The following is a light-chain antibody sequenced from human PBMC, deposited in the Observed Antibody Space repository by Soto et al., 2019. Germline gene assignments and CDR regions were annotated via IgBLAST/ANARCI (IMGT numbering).Light chain of an antibody. CDR3: SSHAGANNLV. Sequence: QSALTQPPSVSGSPGQSITISCTGVSSDIGGYNRVSWYQQHPDKVPRLMIYEVSKRPSGVPDRFSGSKSGNTASLTVSGLQAEDEADYYCSSHAGANNLVFGGGTKVTVL. CDR1: SSDIGGYNR. V-gene: IGLV2-8*01. J-gene: IGLJ2*01. CDR2: EVS.